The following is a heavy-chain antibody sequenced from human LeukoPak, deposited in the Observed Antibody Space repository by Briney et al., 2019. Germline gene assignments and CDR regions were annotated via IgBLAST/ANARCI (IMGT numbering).Heavy chain of an antibody. V-gene: IGHV4-59*01. CDR3: ARRARSNIVVVPAADYYYMDV. CDR1: GGFISSYY. Sequence: PSETLSLTCTVSGGFISSYYWSWIRQPPGKGLECIGYIYYSGSTNYNPSLKSRVTISVDTSRNQFSLKLSSVTAADTAVYYCARRARSNIVVVPAADYYYMDVWGKGTTVTISS. D-gene: IGHD2-2*01. J-gene: IGHJ6*03. CDR2: IYYSGST.